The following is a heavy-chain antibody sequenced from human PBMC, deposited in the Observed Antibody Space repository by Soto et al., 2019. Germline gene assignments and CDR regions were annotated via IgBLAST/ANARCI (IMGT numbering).Heavy chain of an antibody. D-gene: IGHD2-2*02. CDR3: ARGDCSAAGCYIHYYYGMDV. CDR1: GFTSRNYA. Sequence: GGSLRLSCAAAGFTSRNYAMSWVRQAPGKGLEWVSAISRSGGTSYYADSVKGRFTISRDNAKNTLYLQMDNLRAEDTAVYYCARGDCSAAGCYIHYYYGMDVWGQGTTVTVSS. V-gene: IGHV3-23*01. J-gene: IGHJ6*02. CDR2: ISRSGGTS.